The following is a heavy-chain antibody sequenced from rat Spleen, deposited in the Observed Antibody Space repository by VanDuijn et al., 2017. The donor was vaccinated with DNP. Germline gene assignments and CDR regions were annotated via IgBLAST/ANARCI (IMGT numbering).Heavy chain of an antibody. CDR1: GFIFSNYW. Sequence: EVQLVESGGGPVQPGRSLKLSCVASGFIFSNYWMTWIRQAPGKGLEWVASISSTGDNTYYSDSVKGRFSLSRDNAKSTLYLQVNSLRSEDTATYYCATASNSGFTYWGQGTLVTVSS. V-gene: IGHV5-31*01. J-gene: IGHJ3*01. CDR3: ATASNSGFTY. CDR2: ISSTGDNT. D-gene: IGHD3-6*01.